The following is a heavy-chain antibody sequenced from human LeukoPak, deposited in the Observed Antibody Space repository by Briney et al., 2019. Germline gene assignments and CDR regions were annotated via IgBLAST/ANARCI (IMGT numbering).Heavy chain of an antibody. Sequence: SVTLSLTCTVSGGSISSYYWSWIRQPAGKGLEWIGRIYTSGSTNYNPSLKSRVTMSVDTSKNQFSLKLSSVTAADTAVYYCAREKSSGWTGGYYFDYWGQGTLVTVSS. J-gene: IGHJ4*02. D-gene: IGHD6-19*01. CDR2: IYTSGST. CDR3: AREKSSGWTGGYYFDY. V-gene: IGHV4-4*07. CDR1: GGSISSYY.